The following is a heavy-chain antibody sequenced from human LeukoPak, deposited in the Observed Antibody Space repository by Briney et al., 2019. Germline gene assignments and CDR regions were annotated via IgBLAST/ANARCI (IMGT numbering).Heavy chain of an antibody. Sequence: SETLSLTCKVSGGSISSITYYWGWIRQPPGKGPEWIGSMYYSGTTSYNPSLKSRVTISLDTSRTQASLNVSSVTAADTAVYFCATGTGMTPRPVDYWGQGTLVTVSS. CDR2: MYYSGTT. CDR1: GGSISSITYY. CDR3: ATGTGMTPRPVDY. V-gene: IGHV4-39*07. J-gene: IGHJ4*01. D-gene: IGHD6-6*01.